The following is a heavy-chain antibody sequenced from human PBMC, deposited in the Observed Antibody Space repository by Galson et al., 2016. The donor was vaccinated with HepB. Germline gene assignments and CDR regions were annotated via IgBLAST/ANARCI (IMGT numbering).Heavy chain of an antibody. CDR2: IFPGGGA. V-gene: IGHV3-53*01. Sequence: SLRLSCAAPGVSGTYMRWVRQAPGKGLEWLSVIFPGGGAYYADSVRGRFTTSRDDSWDTVYLQMRSLRPEDTAVYYCARGHYGAFLGQGKLVTVSS. CDR3: ARGHYGAF. J-gene: IGHJ4*02. CDR1: GVSGTY.